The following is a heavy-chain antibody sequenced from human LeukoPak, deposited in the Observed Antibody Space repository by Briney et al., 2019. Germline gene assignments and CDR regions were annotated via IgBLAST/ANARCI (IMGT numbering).Heavy chain of an antibody. CDR1: GGSISSSNW. Sequence: PSGTLSLTCAVSGGSISSSNWWSWVRQPPGKGLEWIGEIYHSGSTNYNPSLKSRVTISIDKSKNQFSLKLSSVTAADTAVYYCARSLVGATTGYFDYWGQGTLVTVSS. D-gene: IGHD1-26*01. CDR2: IYHSGST. J-gene: IGHJ4*02. CDR3: ARSLVGATTGYFDY. V-gene: IGHV4-4*02.